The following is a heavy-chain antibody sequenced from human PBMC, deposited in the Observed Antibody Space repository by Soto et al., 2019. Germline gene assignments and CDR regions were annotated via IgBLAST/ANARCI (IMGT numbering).Heavy chain of an antibody. J-gene: IGHJ4*02. Sequence: PSETLSLTCSVSGGSITTGGYYWSWIRQHPGKGLEWIGYIYYSGNTYYNPSLKSRVTISLDTSKNQFSLKLSSVTAADTAVYYCARARYSSNYYIDNWGQGTLVTVSS. CDR2: IYYSGNT. V-gene: IGHV4-31*03. CDR1: GGSITTGGYY. CDR3: ARARYSSNYYIDN. D-gene: IGHD6-19*01.